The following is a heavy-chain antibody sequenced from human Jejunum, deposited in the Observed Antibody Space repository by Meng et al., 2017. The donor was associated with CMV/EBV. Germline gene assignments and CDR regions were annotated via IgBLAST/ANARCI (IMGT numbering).Heavy chain of an antibody. CDR3: ARDLNYHLGGYSPT. CDR2: IHPNSGDT. V-gene: IGHV1-2*02. J-gene: IGHJ1*01. Sequence: GYTFTGYFMNWGRQAPGQGLEWMGRIHPNSGDTDYAQKFQGRLTLTRDMSISTAYMELSSLRSDDTAVYYCARDLNYHLGGYSPTWGHGTLVTVSS. D-gene: IGHD3-10*01. CDR1: GYTFTGYF.